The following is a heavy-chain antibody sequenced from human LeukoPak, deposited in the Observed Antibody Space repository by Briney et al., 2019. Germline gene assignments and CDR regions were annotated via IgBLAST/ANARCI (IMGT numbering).Heavy chain of an antibody. CDR2: IYYSGST. Sequence: PSETLSLTCTVSGGSVSSGSYYWSWIRQPPGKGLEWIGYIYYSGSTNYNPSLKSRVTISVDTSKNQFSLKLSSVTAADTAVYYWARDGAARPTWGYWGKGTLVTVSS. V-gene: IGHV4-61*01. D-gene: IGHD6-6*01. CDR1: GGSVSSGSYY. CDR3: ARDGAARPTWGY. J-gene: IGHJ4*02.